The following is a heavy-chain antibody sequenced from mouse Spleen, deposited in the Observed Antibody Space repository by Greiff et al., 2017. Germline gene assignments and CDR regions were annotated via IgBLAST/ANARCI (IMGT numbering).Heavy chain of an antibody. J-gene: IGHJ4*01. CDR1: GYTFTSYW. D-gene: IGHD2-14*01. Sequence: VQLQQSGTVLARPGASVKMSCKTSGYTFTSYWMHWVKQRPGQGLEWIGAIYPGNSDTSYNQKFKGKAKLTAVTSASTAYMELSSLTNEDSAVYYCTRAIGYDEVYYAMDYWGQGTSVTVSS. CDR2: IYPGNSDT. CDR3: TRAIGYDEVYYAMDY. V-gene: IGHV1-5*01.